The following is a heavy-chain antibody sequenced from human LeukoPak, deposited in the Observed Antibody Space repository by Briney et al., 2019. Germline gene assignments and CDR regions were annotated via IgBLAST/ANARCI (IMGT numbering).Heavy chain of an antibody. J-gene: IGHJ1*01. Sequence: KPSETLSLTCSVSGDSVSRSDCYWDWIRQPPGKGLEWIGTIYYSGRTYYSPSLKSRVTMSVAPSNNQYSLNLKSVTAADTALYYCAKRRYYDGSGYLEWGQGTLLSVSS. D-gene: IGHD3-22*01. CDR1: GDSVSRSDCY. V-gene: IGHV4-39*01. CDR2: IYYSGRT. CDR3: AKRRYYDGSGYLE.